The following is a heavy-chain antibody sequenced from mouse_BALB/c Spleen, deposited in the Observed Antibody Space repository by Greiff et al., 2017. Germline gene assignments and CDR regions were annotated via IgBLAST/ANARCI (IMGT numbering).Heavy chain of an antibody. CDR3: ARDGSSPYYAMDY. D-gene: IGHD1-1*01. Sequence: DVQLQESGPGLVKPSQSLSLTCTVTGYSITSDYAWNWIRQFPGNKLEWMGYISYSGSTSYNPSLKSRISITRDTSKNQFFLQLNSVTTEDTATYYCARDGSSPYYAMDYWGQGTSVTVSS. CDR2: ISYSGST. CDR1: GYSITSDYA. J-gene: IGHJ4*01. V-gene: IGHV3-2*02.